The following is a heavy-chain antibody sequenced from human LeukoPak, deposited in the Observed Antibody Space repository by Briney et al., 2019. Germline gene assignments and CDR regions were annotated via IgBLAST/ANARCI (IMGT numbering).Heavy chain of an antibody. D-gene: IGHD2-15*01. V-gene: IGHV3-23*01. CDR3: AKLSSPLLHSAAGAFDI. J-gene: IGHJ3*02. CDR2: ISGSGGST. CDR1: GFTFSSYA. Sequence: GGSLRLSCAASGFTFSSYAMSWVRQAPGKGLEWVSGISGSGGSTFYADSVKGRFTISRDNSKNTLFLQMNSLRAEDTAVYHCAKLSSPLLHSAAGAFDIWGQGTMVTVSS.